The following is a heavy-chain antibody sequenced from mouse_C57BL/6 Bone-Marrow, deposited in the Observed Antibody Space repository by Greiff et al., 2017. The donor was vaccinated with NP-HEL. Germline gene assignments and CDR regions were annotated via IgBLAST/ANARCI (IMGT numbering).Heavy chain of an antibody. CDR3: ARGGYPFDY. D-gene: IGHD2-2*01. CDR2: IDPANGNT. Sequence: VQLQQSVAELVRPGASVKLSCTASGFNIKNIYMHWVKQRPEQGLEWIGRIDPANGNTKYAPKFQGKATITADTSSNTAYLQLSSLTSEDTAIYYCARGGYPFDYWGQGTTLTVSS. J-gene: IGHJ2*01. V-gene: IGHV14-3*01. CDR1: GFNIKNIY.